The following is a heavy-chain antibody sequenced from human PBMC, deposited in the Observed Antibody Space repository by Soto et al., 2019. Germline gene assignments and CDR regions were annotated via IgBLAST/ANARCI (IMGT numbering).Heavy chain of an antibody. CDR1: GGSVSRDTYY. CDR2: FYSSGST. CDR3: AREDFYYGLDV. Sequence: SETLSLTCTVSGGSVSRDTYYWSWIRQPPGKGLEWIGYFYSSGSTHYNPSLKSRVTISLDESKNQFSLNLTSVTAADTAVYYCAREDFYYGLDVWGQGTTVTVSS. V-gene: IGHV4-61*01. J-gene: IGHJ6*02.